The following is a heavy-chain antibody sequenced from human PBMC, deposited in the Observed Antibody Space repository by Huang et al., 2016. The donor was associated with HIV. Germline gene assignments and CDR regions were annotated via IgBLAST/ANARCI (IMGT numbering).Heavy chain of an antibody. J-gene: IGHJ3*01. CDR1: GGSFNNFG. V-gene: IGHV1-69*13. CDR2: ISPRFGTR. CDR3: AKRGGAWGSPYAFDL. D-gene: IGHD3-16*01. Sequence: QVQLVQSGAEVRKPGSSVKVSCRASGGSFNNFGINWVRQAPGQGLEWMGGISPRFGTRNDAQRVKDRVTITADDTTGVVHLEVTSLRSDDTAVYFCAKRGGAWGSPYAFDLWGPGTMVTVSS.